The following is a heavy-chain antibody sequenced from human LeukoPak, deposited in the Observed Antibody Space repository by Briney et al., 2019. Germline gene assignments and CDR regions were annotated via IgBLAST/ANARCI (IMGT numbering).Heavy chain of an antibody. J-gene: IGHJ4*02. V-gene: IGHV4-30-4*08. CDR2: IYYSGST. D-gene: IGHD3-3*01. CDR3: ARDPKPTIFGVASFDY. Sequence: PSETLSLTCTVSGGSISSGDYHWSWIRQPPGKGLEWIGYIYYSGSTYYNPSLKSRVTISVDTSKNQFSLKLSSVTAADTAVYYCARDPKPTIFGVASFDYWGQGTLVTVSS. CDR1: GGSISSGDYH.